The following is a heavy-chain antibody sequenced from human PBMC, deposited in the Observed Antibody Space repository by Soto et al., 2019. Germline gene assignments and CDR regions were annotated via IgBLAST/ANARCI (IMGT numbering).Heavy chain of an antibody. J-gene: IGHJ4*02. D-gene: IGHD3-10*01. Sequence: SETLSLTCTVSGGSISSGDYYWSWIRQPPGKGLEWIGYIYYSGSTYYNPSLKSRVTISVDTSKNQFSLKLSSVTAADTAVYYCALWFGELLYFDYWGQGTLVTVSS. CDR2: IYYSGST. CDR3: ALWFGELLYFDY. CDR1: GGSISSGDYY. V-gene: IGHV4-30-4*01.